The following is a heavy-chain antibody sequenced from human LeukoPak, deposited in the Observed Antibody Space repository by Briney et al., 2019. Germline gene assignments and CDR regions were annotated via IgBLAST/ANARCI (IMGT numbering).Heavy chain of an antibody. D-gene: IGHD1-26*01. CDR3: ARRFRGGSYLYFDY. CDR1: GGSISSYY. CDR2: IYYSGST. J-gene: IGHJ4*02. Sequence: PSETLSLTCTVSGGSISSYYWSWIRQPPGKGLEWIGYIYYSGSTNYNPSLKSRVTISVDTSKNQFSLKLSSVTAADTAVYYCARRFRGGSYLYFDYWGQGTLVTVSS. V-gene: IGHV4-59*08.